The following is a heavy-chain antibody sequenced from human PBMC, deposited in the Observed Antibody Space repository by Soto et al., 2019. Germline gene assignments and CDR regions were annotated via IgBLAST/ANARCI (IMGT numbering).Heavy chain of an antibody. CDR2: IFSNDEK. J-gene: IGHJ4*02. Sequence: QVTLKESGPVLVKPTETLTLTCTVSGFSLSNARMGVSWIRQPPGKALEWLAHIFSNDEKSYSTSLKSWLTISKDTSKSQVVLTMTNMDPVDTATYYCARIDEDDILTGLDYWGQGTLVTVSS. D-gene: IGHD3-9*01. CDR1: GFSLSNARMG. CDR3: ARIDEDDILTGLDY. V-gene: IGHV2-26*01.